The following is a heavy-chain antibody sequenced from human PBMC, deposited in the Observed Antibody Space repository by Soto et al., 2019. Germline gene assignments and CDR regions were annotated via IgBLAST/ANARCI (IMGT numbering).Heavy chain of an antibody. D-gene: IGHD1-26*01. V-gene: IGHV3-72*01. Sequence: GGSLRLSCAASGFTFSGHHMDWVRQAPGRGLEWVGRIGNGNSWYTTQYAASGKGRFTISRDNSKNLLYLQMDSVKIDETDRYNCVRVVGVTLHWYFDPWGQGTLVTVSS. J-gene: IGHJ5*02. CDR1: GFTFSGHH. CDR3: VRVVGVTLHWYFDP. CDR2: IGNGNSWYTT.